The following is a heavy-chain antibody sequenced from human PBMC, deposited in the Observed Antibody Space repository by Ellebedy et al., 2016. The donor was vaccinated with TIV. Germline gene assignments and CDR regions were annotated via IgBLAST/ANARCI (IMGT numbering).Heavy chain of an antibody. CDR1: GFTFSSYA. V-gene: IGHV3-23*01. J-gene: IGHJ4*02. CDR3: ARGRSGTYIHHAFDY. D-gene: IGHD1-14*01. CDR2: INANGVSI. Sequence: PGGSLRLSCAASGFTFSSYAMSWVRQAPGQGLEWVSGINANGVSIAYADSVKGRFTISRDNSKNTLYLQMNSLRPEDTAIYFCARGRSGTYIHHAFDYWGQGTLVTVSS.